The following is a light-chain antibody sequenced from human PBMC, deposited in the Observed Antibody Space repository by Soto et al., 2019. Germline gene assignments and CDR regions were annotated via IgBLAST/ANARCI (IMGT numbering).Light chain of an antibody. V-gene: IGKV3-20*01. Sequence: EIVLTQSPGTLSLSPGERVTLSCRASQSVSSSYLAWYQQKPGQAPRLLIYGASSRATGIPDRFSGSGSGTDFTLTIIRLEPEDFGVYYCQQYGSSPLYTFGQGTKLEIK. CDR3: QQYGSSPLYT. CDR2: GAS. CDR1: QSVSSSY. J-gene: IGKJ2*01.